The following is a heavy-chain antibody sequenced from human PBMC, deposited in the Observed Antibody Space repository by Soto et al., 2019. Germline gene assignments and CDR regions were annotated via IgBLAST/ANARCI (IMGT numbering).Heavy chain of an antibody. D-gene: IGHD3-10*01. J-gene: IGHJ4*02. Sequence: GGSLRLSCAASGLTFSAYGMHWVRQAPGKGLERVAVISNDGNNKYHADSVKGRFTISRDNSKNTLYLQMNSLRAEDTAVYYCAKDSGRGSADYYFDSWRQGTLATVSS. CDR2: ISNDGNNK. CDR3: AKDSGRGSADYYFDS. CDR1: GLTFSAYG. V-gene: IGHV3-30*18.